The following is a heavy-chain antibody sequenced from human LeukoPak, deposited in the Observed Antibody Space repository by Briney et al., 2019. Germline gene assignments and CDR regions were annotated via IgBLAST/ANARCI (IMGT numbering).Heavy chain of an antibody. CDR3: ATPKASYYDSSGYYHDAFDI. V-gene: IGHV1-18*01. J-gene: IGHJ3*02. D-gene: IGHD3-22*01. Sequence: VASVKVSCKASNYPFTRYGISWVRQAPGQGLEWMGWISGSNGNTNYAQKFQGRVTITRNTSISTAYMELSSLRSEDTAVYYCATPKASYYDSSGYYHDAFDIWGQGTMVTVSS. CDR1: NYPFTRYG. CDR2: ISGSNGNT.